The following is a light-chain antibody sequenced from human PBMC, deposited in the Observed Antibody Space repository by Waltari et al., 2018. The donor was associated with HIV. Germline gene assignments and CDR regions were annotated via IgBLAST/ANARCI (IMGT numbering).Light chain of an antibody. J-gene: IGLJ2*01. CDR3: SSYTSSTVV. CDR1: SSDVGSYNR. Sequence: QSALTQPPSVSGSPGQSVTISCTGTSSDVGSYNRFSWYQQPPGTAPKLRIYEVNNRPSGVPDRFSGSKSGNTASLTISGLQAEDEADYYCSSYTSSTVVFGGGTKLTVL. CDR2: EVN. V-gene: IGLV2-18*02.